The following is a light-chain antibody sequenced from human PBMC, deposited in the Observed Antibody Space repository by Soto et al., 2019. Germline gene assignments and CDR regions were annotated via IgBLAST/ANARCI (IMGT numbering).Light chain of an antibody. Sequence: EIVLTQSPATLSLSPGERATLSCWASQSVSSYLTWYQQKPGQAPRLLIYGASNRATGIPAGFSGSGSGTDFTLTISSLEPEDFAVYYCQQRSTWPLTFGGGTKVEIK. V-gene: IGKV3-11*01. CDR1: QSVSSY. CDR3: QQRSTWPLT. J-gene: IGKJ4*01. CDR2: GAS.